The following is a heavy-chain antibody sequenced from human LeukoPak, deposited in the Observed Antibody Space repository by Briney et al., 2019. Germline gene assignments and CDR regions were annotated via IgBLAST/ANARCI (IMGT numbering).Heavy chain of an antibody. J-gene: IGHJ3*02. Sequence: GGSLRLSCSASGFTFSTHWMSWVRQAPGKGLEWVANIKKDGTAKNYVDSVKGRFTISRANAKNSLYLEMNSLRAEDTAVSYCARSRTSLGVVIMGAFDIWGQGTMVTVSS. CDR3: ARSRTSLGVVIMGAFDI. CDR2: IKKDGTAK. V-gene: IGHV3-7*01. CDR1: GFTFSTHW. D-gene: IGHD3-3*01.